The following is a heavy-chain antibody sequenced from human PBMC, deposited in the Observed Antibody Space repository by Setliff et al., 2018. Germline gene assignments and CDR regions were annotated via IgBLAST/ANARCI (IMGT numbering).Heavy chain of an antibody. CDR2: IYYRGDT. V-gene: IGHV4-39*01. CDR1: GGSISSGVYY. CDR3: ARTGTYRYFDY. D-gene: IGHD1-1*01. J-gene: IGHJ4*02. Sequence: SETLSLTCTVSGGSISSGVYYWAWIRQPPGKGLEWIGRIYYRGDTYYNASLKSRLTLSVDTSKNQVSLNLRSVTAADKAVYYCARTGTYRYFDYWGQGTQVTVSS.